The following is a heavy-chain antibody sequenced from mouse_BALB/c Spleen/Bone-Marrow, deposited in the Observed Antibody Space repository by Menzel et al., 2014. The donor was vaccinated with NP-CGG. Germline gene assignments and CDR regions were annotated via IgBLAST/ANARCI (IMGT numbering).Heavy chain of an antibody. Sequence: EVQLVESGPELVKPGASVRLSCKASDYSFTDYNMYWVRRSHGKSLEWMGYIDPYNGAASYNQKFKGKATLTVDESSSTAFMHRNRLTSEDSAIYYCARSGSYSLKYAMDYWGQGTSVTGSS. CDR1: DYSFTDYN. J-gene: IGHJ4*01. CDR3: ARSGSYSLKYAMDY. V-gene: IGHV1S135*01. CDR2: IDPYNGAA. D-gene: IGHD4-1*01.